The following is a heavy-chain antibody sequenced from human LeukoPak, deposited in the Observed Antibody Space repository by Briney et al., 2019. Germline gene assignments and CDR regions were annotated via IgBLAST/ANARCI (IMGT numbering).Heavy chain of an antibody. D-gene: IGHD3-22*01. V-gene: IGHV1-18*01. J-gene: IGHJ4*02. CDR2: SSAYNGNT. CDR1: GYTFTSYG. Sequence: ASVKVSCKASGYTFTSYGISWVRQAPGQRLEWMGWSSAYNGNTNYAQKLQGRVTMTTDTSTSTAYMELRSLRSDDTAVYYCARGPHYYDSSGYYLTFDYWGQGTLVTVSS. CDR3: ARGPHYYDSSGYYLTFDY.